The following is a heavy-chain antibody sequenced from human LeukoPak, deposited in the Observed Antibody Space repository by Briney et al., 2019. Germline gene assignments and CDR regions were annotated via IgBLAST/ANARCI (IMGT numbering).Heavy chain of an antibody. V-gene: IGHV3-53*01. CDR2: IYSGGNT. CDR3: ARRAGEYSHPYDY. CDR1: GFTVSSNS. J-gene: IGHJ4*02. D-gene: IGHD4-17*01. Sequence: GGSLRLSCTVSGFTVSSNSMSWVRQAPGKGLEWVSFIYSGGNTHYSASVKGRFTISRDNSKTTLYLQMNSLRADDTAVYYCARRAGEYSHPYDYWGQGTLVTVSS.